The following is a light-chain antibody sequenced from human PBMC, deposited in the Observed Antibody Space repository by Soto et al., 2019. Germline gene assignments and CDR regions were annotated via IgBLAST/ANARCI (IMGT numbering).Light chain of an antibody. CDR1: QSVSSN. CDR2: GAS. V-gene: IGKV3-15*01. CDR3: QQYNNWPPTWT. J-gene: IGKJ1*01. Sequence: EIVMTQSPATLSVSPGERATLSCGASQSVSSNLAWYQQKPGQAPRLLIYGASTRVTGIPARFSGSGSGTEFTLTISSLQSEDFAVYYCQQYNNWPPTWTFGQGTKVDIK.